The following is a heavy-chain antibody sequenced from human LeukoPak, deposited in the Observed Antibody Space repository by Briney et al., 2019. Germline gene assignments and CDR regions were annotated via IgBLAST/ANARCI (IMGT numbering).Heavy chain of an antibody. CDR2: ISGSGGST. Sequence: GGSLRLSCAASGFTFSSYAMSWVRQAPGKGLEWVSAISGSGGSTYYADSVKGRFTISRDKSKNTLYLQMNSLRAEDTAVYYCAKDLAEMATIGEPFDYWGQGTLVTVSS. J-gene: IGHJ4*02. CDR1: GFTFSSYA. V-gene: IGHV3-23*01. D-gene: IGHD5-12*01. CDR3: AKDLAEMATIGEPFDY.